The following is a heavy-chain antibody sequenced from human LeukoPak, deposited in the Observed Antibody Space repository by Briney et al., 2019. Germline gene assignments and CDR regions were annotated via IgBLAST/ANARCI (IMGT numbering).Heavy chain of an antibody. J-gene: IGHJ4*02. D-gene: IGHD3-16*02. Sequence: EASVKVSCKASGYTFTRYDINWVRQATGQGLEWMGWMNPNSGNTGYAQKFQGRVTITRNTSTSTAYMELSSLRSEDTAVYYCARVLYVWGSRIVIPFRYWGQGTLVTVSS. CDR1: GYTFTRYD. V-gene: IGHV1-8*03. CDR2: MNPNSGNT. CDR3: ARVLYVWGSRIVIPFRY.